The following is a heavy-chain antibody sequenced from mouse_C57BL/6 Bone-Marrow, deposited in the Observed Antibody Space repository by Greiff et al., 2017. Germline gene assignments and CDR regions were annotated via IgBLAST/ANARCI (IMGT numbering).Heavy chain of an antibody. CDR1: GYSITSGYY. V-gene: IGHV3-6*01. J-gene: IGHJ2*01. Sequence: EVQVVESGPGLVKPSQSLSLTRSVTGYSITSGYYWNWIRQFPGNKLEWMGYISYDGSNNYNPSLKNRISITRDTSKNQFFLKLNSVTTEDTATYYRARDDYDGGGFGYWGQGTTLTGSS. CDR3: ARDDYDGGGFGY. CDR2: ISYDGSN. D-gene: IGHD1-1*01.